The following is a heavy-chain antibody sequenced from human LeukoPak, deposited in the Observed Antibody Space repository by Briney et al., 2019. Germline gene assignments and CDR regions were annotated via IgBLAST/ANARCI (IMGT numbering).Heavy chain of an antibody. J-gene: IGHJ4*02. V-gene: IGHV4-59*08. CDR3: ARHFSGAAPGLV. Sequence: PSETLSLTCTVSGGSISSYYWSWVRQPPGKGLEWIGYISYSGSTNYNPSLKSRVTISVDTSKNQFSLNLSSVTAADTAIYYCARHFSGAAPGLVWXPGTLVTVSS. D-gene: IGHD6-6*01. CDR1: GGSISSYY. CDR2: ISYSGST.